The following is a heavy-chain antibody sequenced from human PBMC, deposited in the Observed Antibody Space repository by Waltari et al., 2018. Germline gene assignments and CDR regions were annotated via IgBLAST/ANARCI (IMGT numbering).Heavy chain of an antibody. CDR1: GGTFSSYA. D-gene: IGHD2-2*01. CDR3: ARLVVPAVGRDY. Sequence: QVQLVQSGAEVKKPGSSVKVSCKASGGTFSSYAISWVRQAPGQGLEWMGRIIPILGIANYAQKFQGRVTITADKSTSTAYMELSSLRSEDTAVYYCARLVVPAVGRDYWGQGTLVTVSS. V-gene: IGHV1-69*04. J-gene: IGHJ4*02. CDR2: IIPILGIA.